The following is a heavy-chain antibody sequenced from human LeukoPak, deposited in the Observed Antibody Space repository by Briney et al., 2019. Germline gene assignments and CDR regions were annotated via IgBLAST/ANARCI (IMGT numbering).Heavy chain of an antibody. J-gene: IGHJ4*02. Sequence: SETLSLTCTVSGGSISSSSYYWGWIRQPPGKGLEWIGSIYYSGSTYYNPSLKSRVTISVDTSKNQFSLKLSSVTAADTAVYYCARDRVGALGYWGQGTLVTVSS. CDR3: ARDRVGALGY. CDR1: GGSISSSSYY. D-gene: IGHD1-26*01. CDR2: IYYSGST. V-gene: IGHV4-39*07.